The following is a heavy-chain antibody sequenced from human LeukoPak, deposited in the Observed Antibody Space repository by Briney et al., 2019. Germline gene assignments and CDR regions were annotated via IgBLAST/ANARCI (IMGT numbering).Heavy chain of an antibody. V-gene: IGHV1-69*05. CDR1: GGTFSSYA. Sequence: ASVKVSCKASGGTFSSYAISWVRQAPGQGLEWMGGIIPIFGTANYAQKFQGRVTITTDESTSTVYMELSSLRSEDTAVYYCARGPHSSGWYGDWGQGTLVTVSS. D-gene: IGHD6-19*01. J-gene: IGHJ4*02. CDR3: ARGPHSSGWYGD. CDR2: IIPIFGTA.